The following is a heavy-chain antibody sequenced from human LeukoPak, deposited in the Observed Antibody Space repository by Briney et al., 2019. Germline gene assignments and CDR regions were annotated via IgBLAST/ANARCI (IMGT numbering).Heavy chain of an antibody. CDR3: ARDPQGFGELDY. J-gene: IGHJ4*02. CDR2: IYYSGST. V-gene: IGHV4-59*01. D-gene: IGHD3-10*01. CDR1: GVSISSYY. Sequence: PSETLSLTCTVSGVSISSYYWSWIRQPPGKGLEWIGYIYYSGSTNYNPSLKSRVTISVDTSKNQFSLKLSSVTAADTAVYYCARDPQGFGELDYWGQGTLVTVSS.